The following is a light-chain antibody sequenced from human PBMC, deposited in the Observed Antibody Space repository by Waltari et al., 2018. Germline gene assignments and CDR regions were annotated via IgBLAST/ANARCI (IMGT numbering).Light chain of an antibody. CDR1: SSDVGGYNY. V-gene: IGLV2-14*01. Sequence: QSALTQPASVSGSPGQSITISCTGPSSDVGGYNYVSWYQQHPGKAPNLLIFDVSNRPSGVSNRFSGSKSGNTASLTISGLQAEDESDYYCCSFTSRSTWVFGGGTKLTVL. CDR3: CSFTSRSTWV. CDR2: DVS. J-gene: IGLJ3*02.